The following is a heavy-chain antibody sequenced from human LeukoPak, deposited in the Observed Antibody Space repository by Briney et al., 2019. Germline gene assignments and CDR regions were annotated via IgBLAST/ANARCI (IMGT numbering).Heavy chain of an antibody. V-gene: IGHV3-21*01. Sequence: GGSLRLSCVASGFTFSSYSMNWVRQAPGKGLEWVSSISSSNSYIYYADSVKGRFTISRDNAKNSLYLQMNSLRAEDTAVYYRARGSTAYGSGSYFGYWGQGTLVTVSS. CDR1: GFTFSSYS. D-gene: IGHD3-10*01. J-gene: IGHJ4*02. CDR3: ARGSTAYGSGSYFGY. CDR2: ISSSNSYI.